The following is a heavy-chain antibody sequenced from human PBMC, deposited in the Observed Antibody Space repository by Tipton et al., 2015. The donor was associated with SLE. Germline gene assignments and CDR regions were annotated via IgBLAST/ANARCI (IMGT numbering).Heavy chain of an antibody. CDR1: GGSISSYY. Sequence: TLSLTCTVSGGSISSYYWSWIRQPPGKGLEWIGYIYYSGSTNYNPSLKSRVTISVDTSKNQFSLKLSSVTAADTAVYYCARGRGTNRIAVAGLVYFDYWGQGTLVTVSS. CDR3: ARGRGTNRIAVAGLVYFDY. J-gene: IGHJ4*02. V-gene: IGHV4-59*12. D-gene: IGHD6-19*01. CDR2: IYYSGST.